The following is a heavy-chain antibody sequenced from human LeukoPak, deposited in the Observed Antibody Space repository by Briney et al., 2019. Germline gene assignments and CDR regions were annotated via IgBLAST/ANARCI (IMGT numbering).Heavy chain of an antibody. V-gene: IGHV4-61*01. Sequence: SETLSLTYTVSGGSISSSSYYWSWIRQPPGKGLEWIAYIYYSGSTNYNPSLKSRVTISVDTSKNQFSLKLSSVTAADTAVYYCARVEEGYGSGRRENYYYYYMDVWGKGTTVTISS. CDR3: ARVEEGYGSGRRENYYYYYMDV. J-gene: IGHJ6*03. D-gene: IGHD3-10*01. CDR2: IYYSGST. CDR1: GGSISSSSYY.